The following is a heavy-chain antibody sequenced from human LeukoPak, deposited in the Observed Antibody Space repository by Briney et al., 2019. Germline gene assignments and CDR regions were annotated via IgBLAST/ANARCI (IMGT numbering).Heavy chain of an antibody. D-gene: IGHD3-10*01. CDR2: ISWNSGSI. CDR1: GFTFDDYA. J-gene: IGHJ6*03. CDR3: ARESWFGELSPYYMDV. Sequence: PGGSLRLSCAASGFTFDDYAMHWVRQAPGKGLEWVSGISWNSGSIGYADSVKGRFTISRDNAKNSLYLQMNSLRAEDTAVYYCARESWFGELSPYYMDVWGKGTTVTVSS. V-gene: IGHV3-9*01.